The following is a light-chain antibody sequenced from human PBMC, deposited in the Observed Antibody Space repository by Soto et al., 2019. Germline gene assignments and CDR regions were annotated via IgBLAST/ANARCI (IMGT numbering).Light chain of an antibody. Sequence: QSVLTQPPSVCGAPGQRVTISCTGSSSNIGAGYDVHWYQQLPGTAPKLLIFDDINRPSGVPDRFSGSKSGTSASLAITGLQAEDEADYYCQSYDSTLSGVIFGGGTQLTVL. V-gene: IGLV1-40*01. J-gene: IGLJ2*01. CDR3: QSYDSTLSGVI. CDR2: DDI. CDR1: SSNIGAGYD.